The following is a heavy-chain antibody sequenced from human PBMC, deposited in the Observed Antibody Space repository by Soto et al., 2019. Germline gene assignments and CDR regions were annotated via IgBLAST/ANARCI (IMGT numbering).Heavy chain of an antibody. CDR3: ARWGHPAVKAFDI. Sequence: LSLTCTVSGASVNDYYWNWVRQPLGKGLEWIGFIHYTGSRIFNPSRQSRVTMSVDVSQNQFSLRLTSVTAADTAIYYCARWGHPAVKAFDIWGQGTTVTVSS. CDR2: IHYTGSR. V-gene: IGHV4-59*02. J-gene: IGHJ3*02. D-gene: IGHD3-16*01. CDR1: GASVNDYY.